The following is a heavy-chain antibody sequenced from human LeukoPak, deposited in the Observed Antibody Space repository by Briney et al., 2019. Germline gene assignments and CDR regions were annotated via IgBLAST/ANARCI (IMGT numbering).Heavy chain of an antibody. CDR2: IYYSGST. CDR1: GGSISSYS. Sequence: SETLSLTCTVSGGSISSYSWSWIRQPAGKGLEWIGSIYYSGSTYYNPSLKSRVTISVDTSKNQFSLKLSSVTAADTAVYYCARRLKVDIVAPDYYYYYMDVWGKGTTVTVSS. J-gene: IGHJ6*03. D-gene: IGHD5-12*01. CDR3: ARRLKVDIVAPDYYYYYMDV. V-gene: IGHV4-59*05.